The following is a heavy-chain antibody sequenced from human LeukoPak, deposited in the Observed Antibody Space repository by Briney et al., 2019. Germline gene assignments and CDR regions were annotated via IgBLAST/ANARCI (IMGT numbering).Heavy chain of an antibody. D-gene: IGHD1-26*01. CDR2: IKQDGSEK. Sequence: GGSLRLSCAASGFPFSRYWLSWVRQAPGKGLEWVANIKQDGSEKYYVDSVKGRFTISRDNAKNSLYLQMNSLRVEDTAAYYCARGWELDPWGQGTLVTVSS. V-gene: IGHV3-7*05. J-gene: IGHJ5*02. CDR1: GFPFSRYW. CDR3: ARGWELDP.